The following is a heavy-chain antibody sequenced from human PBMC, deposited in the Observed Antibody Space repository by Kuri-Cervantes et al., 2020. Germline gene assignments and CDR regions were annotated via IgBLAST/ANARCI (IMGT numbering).Heavy chain of an antibody. V-gene: IGHV4-59*13. CDR1: GGSISSYY. CDR3: ARDMQSIAAAGTFGY. D-gene: IGHD6-13*01. Sequence: SETLSLTCTVSGGSISSYYWSWIRQPPGKGLEWIGYIYYSGSTNYNPSLKSRVTISVDTSKNQFSLKLSSVTAADTAVYYCARDMQSIAAAGTFGYWGQGTLGTVSS. CDR2: IYYSGST. J-gene: IGHJ4*02.